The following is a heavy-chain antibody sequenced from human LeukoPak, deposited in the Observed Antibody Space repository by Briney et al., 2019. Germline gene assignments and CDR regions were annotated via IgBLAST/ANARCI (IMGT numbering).Heavy chain of an antibody. D-gene: IGHD6-13*01. V-gene: IGHV1-2*02. J-gene: IGHJ4*02. CDR3: ARDSAGSSWYIGY. Sequence: ASVKVSCKASGYTFTGYYMHWVRQAPGQGLEWMGWINPNSGGTNYAQKFQGRVTMTRDTSISTAYMELSSLRSDDTAVYYCARDSAGSSWYIGYWGQGTLVTVSS. CDR2: INPNSGGT. CDR1: GYTFTGYY.